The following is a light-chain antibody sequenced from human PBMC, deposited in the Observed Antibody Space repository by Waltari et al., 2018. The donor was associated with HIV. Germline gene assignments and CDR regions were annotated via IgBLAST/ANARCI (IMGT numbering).Light chain of an antibody. Sequence: QSALTQPAAVSGSPGQSIVISCSGLDSVPPGHNSVSWYHQVPGTVPQLLIFDVYKSPSGISARFSASRAGDTASLTISDLQADDDGDYYCCSYVPVREFVVFGGGTKVTVL. V-gene: IGLV2-23*02. CDR3: CSYVPVREFVV. CDR2: DVY. CDR1: DSVPPGHNS. J-gene: IGLJ2*01.